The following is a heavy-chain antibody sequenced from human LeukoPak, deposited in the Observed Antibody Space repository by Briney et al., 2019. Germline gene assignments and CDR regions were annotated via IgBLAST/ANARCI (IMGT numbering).Heavy chain of an antibody. CDR3: AGMQVVIAVVDI. CDR2: IQYDGDDK. CDR1: GFTFSSYG. J-gene: IGHJ3*02. V-gene: IGHV3-30*02. Sequence: PGGSLRLSCAASGFTFSSYGMHWVRRAPGKGLEWVAFIQYDGDDKYYADSVKGRFTISRDNSKNTLYLQMNSLRTEDTAVYYCAGMQVVIAVVDIWGQGTMVTVSS. D-gene: IGHD2-21*01.